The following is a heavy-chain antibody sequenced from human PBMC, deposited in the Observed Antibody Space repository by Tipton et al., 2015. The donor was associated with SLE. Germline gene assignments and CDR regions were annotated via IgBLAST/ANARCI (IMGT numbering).Heavy chain of an antibody. Sequence: TLSLTCTVSGGSISSHYWSWIRQPPGKGLEWIGYIYYSGSINYNPSLKSRVTISVDTSKNQFSLKLSSVTAADTAVYYCARVRGPEDIWGQGTMVTVSS. CDR3: ARVRGPEDI. CDR2: IYYSGSI. J-gene: IGHJ3*02. CDR1: GGSISSHY. V-gene: IGHV4-59*11.